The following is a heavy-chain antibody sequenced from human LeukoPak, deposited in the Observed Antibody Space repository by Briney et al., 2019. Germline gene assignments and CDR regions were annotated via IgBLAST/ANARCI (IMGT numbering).Heavy chain of an antibody. Sequence: SETLSLNCAVYGGSFSAYYWSWVRQPPGKGLEWIGEINHSGNTNYNPSLKSRVTISVDTSKNQFSLKLSSVTAADTAVYYCASLLNSSGFDYWGQGTLVTVSS. CDR1: GGSFSAYY. CDR2: INHSGNT. J-gene: IGHJ4*02. CDR3: ASLLNSSGFDY. V-gene: IGHV4-34*01. D-gene: IGHD6-19*01.